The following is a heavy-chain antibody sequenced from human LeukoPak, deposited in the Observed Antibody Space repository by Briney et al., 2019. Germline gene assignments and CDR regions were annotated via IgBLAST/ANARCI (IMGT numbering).Heavy chain of an antibody. D-gene: IGHD3-16*01. V-gene: IGHV4-59*01. J-gene: IGHJ5*02. CDR2: IFYSGST. CDR3: ARAPIPYDRSRTDYRFDP. Sequence: SETLSLTCSVSGGSISSYYWSWIRQPPGKGLEWIGYIFYSGSTNYNPSLKSRVTISLDTSKSQFSLELTSVTAADTAVYYCARAPIPYDRSRTDYRFDPWGQGTLVTVSS. CDR1: GGSISSYY.